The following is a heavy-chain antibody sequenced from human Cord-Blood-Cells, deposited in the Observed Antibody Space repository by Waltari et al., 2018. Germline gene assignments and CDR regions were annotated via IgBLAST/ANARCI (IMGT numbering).Heavy chain of an antibody. CDR1: GFTFSSYW. Sequence: EVQLVESGGGLVQPGGSLRLSCAASGFTFSSYWMHWVRQAPGKGLVWVSRINSDGSSTSNADSVKGRFTISRDNAKNTLYLQMNSLRAEDTAVYYCARDMSSGYYYGMDVWGQGTTVTVSS. CDR3: ARDMSSGYYYGMDV. D-gene: IGHD6-19*01. CDR2: INSDGSST. V-gene: IGHV3-74*01. J-gene: IGHJ6*02.